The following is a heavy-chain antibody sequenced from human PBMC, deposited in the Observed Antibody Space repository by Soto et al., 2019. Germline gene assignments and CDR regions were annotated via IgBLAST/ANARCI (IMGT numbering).Heavy chain of an antibody. V-gene: IGHV1-18*01. CDR1: GYTFTSFG. CDR2: ISAYNGNT. CDR3: AKSKGQWLLTGDWFDP. Sequence: QVQLVQSGAEVKKPGASVNVSCKASGYTFTSFGINWVRQAPGQGLQWMGWISAYNGNTNYAEKFQGRLTMTTDTSTSTAYMELRSLTSDDTALYYCAKSKGQWLLTGDWFDPWGQGTLVTVSS. D-gene: IGHD6-19*01. J-gene: IGHJ5*02.